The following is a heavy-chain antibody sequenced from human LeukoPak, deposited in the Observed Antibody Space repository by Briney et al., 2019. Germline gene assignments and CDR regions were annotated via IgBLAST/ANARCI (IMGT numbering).Heavy chain of an antibody. Sequence: GGSLRLSCAASGFTFSTYWMTWVRQAPGKGLEWVANIKQDGSDKHYVDSVKGRFTISRDNAKNSLFLQMNSLRAEDTAVYYCARDLDYWGQGTLVTVSS. CDR3: ARDLDY. CDR1: GFTFSTYW. CDR2: IKQDGSDK. V-gene: IGHV3-7*01. J-gene: IGHJ4*02.